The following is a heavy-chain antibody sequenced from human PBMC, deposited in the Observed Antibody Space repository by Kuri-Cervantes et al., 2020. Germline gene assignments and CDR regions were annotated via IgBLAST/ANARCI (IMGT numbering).Heavy chain of an antibody. CDR1: GFTFSSYG. CDR3: AKDAVAGPYYYYYYGMDV. J-gene: IGHJ6*02. D-gene: IGHD6-19*01. Sequence: GESLKISCAAAGFTFSSYGMHWVRQAPGKGLEWVAVISYDGSNKYYADSVKGRFTISRDNSKNTLYLQMNSLRAEDTAAYYCAKDAVAGPYYYYYYGMDVWGQGTTVTVSS. V-gene: IGHV3-30*18. CDR2: ISYDGSNK.